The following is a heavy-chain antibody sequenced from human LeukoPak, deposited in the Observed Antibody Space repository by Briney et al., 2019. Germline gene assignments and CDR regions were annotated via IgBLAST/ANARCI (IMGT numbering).Heavy chain of an antibody. V-gene: IGHV1-69*13. J-gene: IGHJ4*02. CDR2: IIPMFGTA. CDR3: ARGAYSSGSYYFDH. D-gene: IGHD6-19*01. CDR1: GGTFSSYV. Sequence: ASVRVSCKASGGTFSSYVITWVRQAPGQGLEWMGGIIPMFGTADYAQKFQGRVTITADESTSTAYMQLSSLRSEDTAVYYCARGAYSSGSYYFDHWGQGTLVTVSS.